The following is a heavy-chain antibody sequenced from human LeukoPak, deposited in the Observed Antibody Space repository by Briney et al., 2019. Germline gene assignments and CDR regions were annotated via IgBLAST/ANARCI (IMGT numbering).Heavy chain of an antibody. Sequence: GGSLRLSCAASGFTFNNYWMSWVRQAPGKGLEWVANIKQDVSEKHYVDSVKGRFTISRDNAKNTLYLQMNSLRAEDTAVYYCARAMTMVTTPGYWGQGTLVTVSS. D-gene: IGHD4-17*01. J-gene: IGHJ4*02. CDR2: IKQDVSEK. CDR1: GFTFNNYW. CDR3: ARAMTMVTTPGY. V-gene: IGHV3-7*03.